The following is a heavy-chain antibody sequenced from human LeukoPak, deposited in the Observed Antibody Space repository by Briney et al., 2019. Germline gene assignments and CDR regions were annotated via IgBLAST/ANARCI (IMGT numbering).Heavy chain of an antibody. D-gene: IGHD4-17*01. CDR2: IGTVGDT. J-gene: IGHJ6*02. CDR1: GFTFSSHD. Sequence: GGSLRLSCVASGFTFSSHDMHWVRQATGKGLEWVSGIGTVGDTYYPGSVRGRFTISRENARNSLYLQMNSLRVGDTAVYYCARRGKNYGDFPMDVWGQGTTVTVSS. V-gene: IGHV3-13*01. CDR3: ARRGKNYGDFPMDV.